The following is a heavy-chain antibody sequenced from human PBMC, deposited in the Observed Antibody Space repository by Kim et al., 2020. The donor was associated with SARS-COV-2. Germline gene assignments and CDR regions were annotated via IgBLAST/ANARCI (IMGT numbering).Heavy chain of an antibody. V-gene: IGHV3-30*02. D-gene: IGHD3-3*01. Sequence: YADSLKGRFTISRDNSKNTLYLQMTSLRDEDTAVYYCAKGRGIFGVVIRWGQGTLVTVSS. CDR3: AKGRGIFGVVIR. J-gene: IGHJ4*02.